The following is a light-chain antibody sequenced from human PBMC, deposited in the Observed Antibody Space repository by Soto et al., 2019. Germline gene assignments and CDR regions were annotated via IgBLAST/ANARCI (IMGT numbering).Light chain of an antibody. CDR2: NND. CDR1: TSNIGSNS. V-gene: IGLV1-44*01. Sequence: QSVLTQPPSASGTPGLRVTISCSRRTSNIGSNSVNWYQQLPGTAPRLLIYNNDQRPSGVPDRFSGSKSGTAASLAISGLQSDDEADYFCTAWDDTLNGPGVVFGGGTKLTVL. J-gene: IGLJ2*01. CDR3: TAWDDTLNGPGVV.